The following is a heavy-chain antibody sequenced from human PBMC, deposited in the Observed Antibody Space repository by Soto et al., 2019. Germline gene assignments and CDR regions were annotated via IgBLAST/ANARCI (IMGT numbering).Heavy chain of an antibody. CDR2: ISGSGGST. Sequence: EVQLLESGGGLVQPGGSLRLSCAASGFTFSSYAMSWVRQAPGKGLEWVSAISGSGGSTYYADSVKGRFTTSRDNSKNTLYLQMNSLRAEDTAVYYCATAGQLELLGYLDYWGQGTLVTVSS. CDR3: ATAGQLELLGYLDY. V-gene: IGHV3-23*01. CDR1: GFTFSSYA. D-gene: IGHD1-7*01. J-gene: IGHJ4*02.